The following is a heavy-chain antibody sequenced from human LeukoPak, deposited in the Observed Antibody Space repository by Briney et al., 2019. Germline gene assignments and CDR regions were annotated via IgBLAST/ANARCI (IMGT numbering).Heavy chain of an antibody. CDR3: ARGPLLEPYYYYMDV. CDR1: GGSISSYY. Sequence: SETLSLTCTVSGGSISSYYWSWIRHPPGKGLEGIGYIYTSGSTNYNPSLKSRVTISVDTSKNQFSLKLSSVTAADTAVYYCARGPLLEPYYYYMDVWGKGTTVTVSS. J-gene: IGHJ6*03. V-gene: IGHV4-4*09. D-gene: IGHD1-1*01. CDR2: IYTSGST.